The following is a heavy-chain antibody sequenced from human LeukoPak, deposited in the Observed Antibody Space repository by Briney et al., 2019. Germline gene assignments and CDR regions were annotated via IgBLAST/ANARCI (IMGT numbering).Heavy chain of an antibody. V-gene: IGHV4-34*01. CDR3: AREAGIAAAGTGVGTFDY. D-gene: IGHD6-13*01. CDR1: GGSFSGYY. J-gene: IGHJ4*02. CDR2: INHSGST. Sequence: SETLSLTCAVYGGSFSGYYWSWIRQPPGKGLEWIGEINHSGSTNYNPSLKSRVTISVDTPKNQFSLKLSSVTAADTAVYYCAREAGIAAAGTGVGTFDYWGQGTLVTVSS.